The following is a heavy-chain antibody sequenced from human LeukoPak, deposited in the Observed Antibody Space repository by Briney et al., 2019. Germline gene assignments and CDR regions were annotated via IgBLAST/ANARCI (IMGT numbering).Heavy chain of an antibody. CDR2: FYSTGST. D-gene: IGHD4-17*01. J-gene: IGHJ5*02. Sequence: PGGSPRLSCAASGLTVGSNYMSWVRQAPGKGLEWVSIFYSTGSTYYADSVKGRFTISRDNSKNTLYLQMNSLRAEDTAVYYCAKNYGDYAGRPRWFDPWGQGTLVTVSS. CDR3: AKNYGDYAGRPRWFDP. CDR1: GLTVGSNY. V-gene: IGHV3-53*01.